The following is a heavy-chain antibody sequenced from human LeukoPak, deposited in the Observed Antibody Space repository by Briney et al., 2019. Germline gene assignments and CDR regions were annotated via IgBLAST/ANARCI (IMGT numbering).Heavy chain of an antibody. Sequence: PGGSLRLSCAASGFTFSSYGMSWVRQTPGKGLEWVANIKEDGTEKNLVDSVKGRFTISRDNTKNLLFLEMNNLRGDDTAIYYCVRESRPGGAMGLYHNLDYWGQGTLVAVSS. D-gene: IGHD1-1*01. J-gene: IGHJ4*02. CDR2: IKEDGTEK. CDR3: VRESRPGGAMGLYHNLDY. CDR1: GFTFSSYG. V-gene: IGHV3-7*01.